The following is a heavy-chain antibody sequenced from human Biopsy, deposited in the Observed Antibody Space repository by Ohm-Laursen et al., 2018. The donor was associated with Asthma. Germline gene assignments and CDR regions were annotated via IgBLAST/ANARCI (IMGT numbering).Heavy chain of an antibody. CDR3: AKDVVWFRELGGMDV. CDR1: GFTFSTYA. J-gene: IGHJ6*02. V-gene: IGHV3-23*01. CDR2: ISGNGGRT. D-gene: IGHD3-10*01. Sequence: SLRLSCAASGFTFSTYAMNWVRQAPGKGLEWVSDISGNGGRTKYADFVTGRFTISRDNSKNTLYLQMNSLRAGDTAVYYCAKDVVWFRELGGMDVWGQGTTVTVSS.